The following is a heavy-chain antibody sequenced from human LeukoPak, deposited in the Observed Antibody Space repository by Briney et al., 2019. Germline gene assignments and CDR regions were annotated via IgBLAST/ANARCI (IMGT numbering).Heavy chain of an antibody. CDR2: IYYSGST. V-gene: IGHV4-59*01. J-gene: IGHJ4*02. CDR1: GGSISSYY. Sequence: SETLSLTCTVSGGSISSYYWSWIRQPPGKGLEWIGYIYYSGSTNYNPSLKSRVTISVDTSKNQFSLKLSSVTAADTAVYYCAREGDYDSSGYSPYYLDYWGQGTLVTVSS. D-gene: IGHD3-22*01. CDR3: AREGDYDSSGYSPYYLDY.